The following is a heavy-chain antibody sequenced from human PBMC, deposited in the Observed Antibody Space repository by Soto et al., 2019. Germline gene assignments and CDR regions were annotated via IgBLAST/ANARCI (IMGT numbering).Heavy chain of an antibody. CDR2: ISGSGGST. CDR3: AKDYGAGLRYFDWLLNYGMDV. Sequence: GGSLRLSCAASGFTFSSYAMSWVRQAPGKGLEWVSAISGSGGSTYYADSVKGRFTISRDNSKNTLYLQMNSLRAEDTAVYYCAKDYGAGLRYFDWLLNYGMDVWGQGTTVTVSS. CDR1: GFTFSSYA. J-gene: IGHJ6*02. D-gene: IGHD3-9*01. V-gene: IGHV3-23*01.